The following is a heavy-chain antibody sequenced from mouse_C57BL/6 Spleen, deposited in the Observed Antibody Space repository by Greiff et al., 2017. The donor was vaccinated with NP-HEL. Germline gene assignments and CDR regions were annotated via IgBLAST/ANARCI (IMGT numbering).Heavy chain of an antibody. Sequence: QVQLLQSGAELARPGASVKLSCKASGYTFTSYGISWVKQRTGQGLEWIGEIYPRSGNTSYNEKFKGKATLTADKSSSTAYMELRSLTSEDSAVDVCASREGLLRYYFDYWGQGTTLTVSS. J-gene: IGHJ2*01. CDR1: GYTFTSYG. CDR2: IYPRSGNT. V-gene: IGHV1-81*01. CDR3: ASREGLLRYYFDY. D-gene: IGHD1-1*01.